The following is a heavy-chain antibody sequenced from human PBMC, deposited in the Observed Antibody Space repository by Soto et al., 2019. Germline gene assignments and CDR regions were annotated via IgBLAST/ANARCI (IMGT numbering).Heavy chain of an antibody. CDR2: ISGSGGST. CDR3: AKDRLRYFDWLSHGMCAFDI. Sequence: GGSLRLSCSASGFTFSSYAMSWVRQAPGKGLEWVSAISGSGGSTYYADSVKGRFTISRDNSKNTLYLQMNSLRAEDTAVYYCAKDRLRYFDWLSHGMCAFDIWGQGTIVTVSS. CDR1: GFTFSSYA. V-gene: IGHV3-23*01. J-gene: IGHJ3*02. D-gene: IGHD3-9*01.